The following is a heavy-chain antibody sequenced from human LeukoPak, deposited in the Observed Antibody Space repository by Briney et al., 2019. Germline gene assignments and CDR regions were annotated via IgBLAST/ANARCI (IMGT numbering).Heavy chain of an antibody. CDR3: ARDTSGYYDY. D-gene: IGHD2-15*01. Sequence: PGGSLRLSCEASGFTFKNYGMHWVRQAPGKGLDWVGVIWFDGSNRYYADSVKGRFTISRDNSKNTLHPQVNSVRAEDTAVYYCARDTSGYYDYWGQGALVTVSS. CDR2: IWFDGSNR. V-gene: IGHV3-33*01. CDR1: GFTFKNYG. J-gene: IGHJ4*02.